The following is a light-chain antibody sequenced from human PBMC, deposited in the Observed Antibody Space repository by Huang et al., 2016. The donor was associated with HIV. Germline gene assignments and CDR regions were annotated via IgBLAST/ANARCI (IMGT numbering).Light chain of an antibody. CDR2: GAS. V-gene: IGKV3-15*01. Sequence: EIVMTQSPDTLSVSPGERATLSCRASQSVSNQLAWYQQKPGQAPRLLLHGASTRATGVPARFSGSGSGTEFTLTISSLQSEDCGVYYCQQYESWPPLTFGGGTKVEIK. J-gene: IGKJ4*01. CDR1: QSVSNQ. CDR3: QQYESWPPLT.